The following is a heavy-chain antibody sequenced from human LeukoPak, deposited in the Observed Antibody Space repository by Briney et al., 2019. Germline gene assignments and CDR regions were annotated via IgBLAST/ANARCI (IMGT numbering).Heavy chain of an antibody. CDR2: ICYSGCT. J-gene: IGHJ4*02. V-gene: IGHV4-39*01. Sequence: PSETLSLTCTVSGGSISRSSYYWGWIRQPPGKGLEWIGCICYSGCTSYTPSLKSRVTISVDTSKNQFSLKLSSVTAADTAVYYCARRSLGPYCSSTSCYPGPAYYFDCWGQGTLVTVSS. CDR1: GGSISRSSYY. CDR3: ARRSLGPYCSSTSCYPGPAYYFDC. D-gene: IGHD2-2*01.